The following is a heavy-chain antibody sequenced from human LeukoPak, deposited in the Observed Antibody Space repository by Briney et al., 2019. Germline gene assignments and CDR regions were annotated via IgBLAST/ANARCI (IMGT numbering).Heavy chain of an antibody. J-gene: IGHJ6*03. CDR2: IIPIFGTA. CDR3: AREPHDFWSGSYSPTYYYMDV. V-gene: IGHV1-69*05. Sequence: SVKVSCKASGGTFSRYAISWVRQAPGQGLEWMGGIIPIFGTANYAQKFQGRVTITTDESTSTAYMELSSLRSEDTAVYYCAREPHDFWSGSYSPTYYYMDVWGKGTTDTVSS. D-gene: IGHD3-3*01. CDR1: GGTFSRYA.